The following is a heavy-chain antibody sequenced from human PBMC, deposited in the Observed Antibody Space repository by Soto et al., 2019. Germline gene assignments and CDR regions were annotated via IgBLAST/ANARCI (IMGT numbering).Heavy chain of an antibody. Sequence: EVQMVESGGALVQPGGSLILSCAASGFTFSPYGMHWVRQAPGKGLGWVSRINTDGSTINYADSVKGRFTIYRDNARKTLYLQMNSLRDEYTAVYYCATAGSFRFVYWGQVSLVTVSS. D-gene: IGHD2-15*01. CDR1: GFTFSPYG. V-gene: IGHV3-74*01. J-gene: IGHJ4*02. CDR3: ATAGSFRFVY. CDR2: INTDGSTI.